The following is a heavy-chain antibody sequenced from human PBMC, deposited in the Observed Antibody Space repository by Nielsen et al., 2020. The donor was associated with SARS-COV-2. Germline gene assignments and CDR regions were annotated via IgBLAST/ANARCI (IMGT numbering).Heavy chain of an antibody. J-gene: IGHJ3*02. CDR3: ARGYYDILYAFDI. CDR1: GFTFSSYD. D-gene: IGHD3-9*01. CDR2: IWYDGSNK. V-gene: IGHV3-33*01. Sequence: GESLKISCAASGFTFSSYDMHWVRQAPGKGLEWVAVIWYDGSNKYYADSVKGRFTISRDNSKNTLYLQMNSLRVEDTAVYYCARGYYDILYAFDIWGQGTMVTVSS.